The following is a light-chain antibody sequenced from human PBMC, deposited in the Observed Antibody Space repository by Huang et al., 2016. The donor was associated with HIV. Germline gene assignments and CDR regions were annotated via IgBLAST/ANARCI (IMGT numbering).Light chain of an antibody. CDR1: QSLLHSNGYNY. CDR2: LGS. J-gene: IGKJ2*01. Sequence: DIVMTQSPLSLPVTPGEPASISCRSSQSLLHSNGYNYLDWYLQKPGQSPQLLIYLGSNRASGVPDRLSGSGSGTDFTLKINKVEAEDVGVYYCMQALQTPLTFGQGTKLEIK. V-gene: IGKV2-28*01. CDR3: MQALQTPLT.